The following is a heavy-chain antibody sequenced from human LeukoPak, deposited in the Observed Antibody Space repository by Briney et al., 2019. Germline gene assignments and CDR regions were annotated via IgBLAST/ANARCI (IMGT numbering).Heavy chain of an antibody. J-gene: IGHJ6*02. CDR3: ARGGGLDV. CDR2: INHNGNVN. Sequence: GGSLRLSCAASGFTFSSYWMNWARQAPGKGLEWVASINHNGNVNYYVDSVKGRFTISRDNAKNSLDLQMSNLRAEDTAVYFCARGGGLDVWGQGATVTVSS. CDR1: GFTFSSYW. V-gene: IGHV3-7*03. D-gene: IGHD3-16*01.